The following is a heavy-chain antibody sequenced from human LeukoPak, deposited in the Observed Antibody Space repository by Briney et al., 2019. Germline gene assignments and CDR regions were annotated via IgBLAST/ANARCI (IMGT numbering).Heavy chain of an antibody. J-gene: IGHJ3*02. D-gene: IGHD3-3*01. Sequence: GGSLRLSCVASGFTFSIAWMSWVRQAPGKGLEWVGRIKSRGDGETRDYAAPVKDRFIISRDDSKNTLYLQMDSLRTEDTAIYYCAADGEWLSNAFNTWGQGTLVTVSA. CDR1: GFTFSIAW. V-gene: IGHV3-15*01. CDR3: AADGEWLSNAFNT. CDR2: IKSRGDGETR.